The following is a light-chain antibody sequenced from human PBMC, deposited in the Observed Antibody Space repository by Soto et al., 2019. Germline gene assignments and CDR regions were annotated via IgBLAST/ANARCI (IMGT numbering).Light chain of an antibody. CDR1: SSDVGNYNY. Sequence: QPVLTQPRSVSGSPGQSVTVSCTGTSSDVGNYNYVSWYQHHPGKAPKLMIYDVTKRPSGVPDRFSGSKSGNTASLTISGLRAEDEADYYCCSYAGTYTFGIFGGGTKVTVL. CDR2: DVT. CDR3: CSYAGTYTFGI. V-gene: IGLV2-11*01. J-gene: IGLJ2*01.